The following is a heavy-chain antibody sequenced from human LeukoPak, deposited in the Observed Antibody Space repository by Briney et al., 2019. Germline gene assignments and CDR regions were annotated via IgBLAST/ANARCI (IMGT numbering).Heavy chain of an antibody. CDR1: AFTFSSYS. D-gene: IGHD4-23*01. CDR2: ISSSSSTI. V-gene: IGHV3-48*01. Sequence: GGSLRLSCAAPAFTFSSYSMNWVRQAPGKGLEWVSYISSSSSTIYYADSVKGRFTISRDNAKNSLYLQMNSLRAGDTAVYYCARGSGQTTVVTPEMGWYFDLWGRGTLVTVSS. J-gene: IGHJ2*01. CDR3: ARGSGQTTVVTPEMGWYFDL.